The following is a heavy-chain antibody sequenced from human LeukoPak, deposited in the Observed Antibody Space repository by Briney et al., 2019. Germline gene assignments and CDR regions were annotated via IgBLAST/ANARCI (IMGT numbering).Heavy chain of an antibody. V-gene: IGHV4-38-2*02. D-gene: IGHD5-12*01. J-gene: IGHJ4*02. CDR3: VRGSYSGYDFYYFDY. Sequence: SETLSLTCNVSGYSISSGYYWGWIRQPPGKGLEWIASIYHSGNTYYNRSLKSRVIISVDMSKNQFSLKVSSVTAADTAIYYCVRGSYSGYDFYYFDYWGQGTLATVSS. CDR1: GYSISSGYY. CDR2: IYHSGNT.